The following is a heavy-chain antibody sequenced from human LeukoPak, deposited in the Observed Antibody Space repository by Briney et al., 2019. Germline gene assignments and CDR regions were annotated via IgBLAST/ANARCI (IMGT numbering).Heavy chain of an antibody. J-gene: IGHJ4*02. CDR1: GFTFSSYA. CDR3: AKREPCNLGPSPDS. V-gene: IGHV3-23*01. Sequence: PGGSLRLSCAASGFTFSSYAMSWVRQAPGKGLEWVSVVSASSGSTYYADSVKGRFTISRDSSTNTLYMQMNSLRAEETAVYYRAKREPCNLGPSPDSWGQGTLVTVSS. D-gene: IGHD1-26*01. CDR2: VSASSGST.